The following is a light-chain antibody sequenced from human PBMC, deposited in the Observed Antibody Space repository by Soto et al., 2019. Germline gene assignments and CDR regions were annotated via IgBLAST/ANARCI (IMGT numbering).Light chain of an antibody. CDR1: QDIGNY. J-gene: IGKJ3*01. V-gene: IGKV1-33*01. Sequence: DIQMTQSPSSLSASVGDRVTITCQASQDIGNYLNWYQQKPGKAPKLLIYDASNLETGVPPRFSGSGSGTDVTFAISSLRAEDFAAYYCQQYDGLPPFTFGPGTRVDIK. CDR2: DAS. CDR3: QQYDGLPPFT.